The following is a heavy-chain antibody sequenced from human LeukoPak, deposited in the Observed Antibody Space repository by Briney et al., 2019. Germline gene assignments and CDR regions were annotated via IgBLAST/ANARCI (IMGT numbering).Heavy chain of an antibody. Sequence: PGGSLRLSCAASGFTFGSYGMHWVRQAPGKGLEWVAFIRYDGSNKYYADSVKGRFTISRDNSKNTLYLQMNSLRAEDTAVYYCAKDSWLPPHYFDYWGQGTLVTVSS. CDR3: AKDSWLPPHYFDY. CDR1: GFTFGSYG. D-gene: IGHD5-18*01. V-gene: IGHV3-30*02. J-gene: IGHJ4*02. CDR2: IRYDGSNK.